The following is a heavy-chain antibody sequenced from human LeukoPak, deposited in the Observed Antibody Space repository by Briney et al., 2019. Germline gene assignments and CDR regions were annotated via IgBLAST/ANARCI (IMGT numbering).Heavy chain of an antibody. Sequence: GGSLRLSCAASGFTFSSYWMSWVRQAPGKGLEWVANINNIRQHGSEKYYVDSVEGRFTISRDNAKNSLYLQMNSLRAEDTAVYYCARDVRSYFDYWGQGTLVTVSS. V-gene: IGHV3-7*01. J-gene: IGHJ4*02. CDR2: INNIRQHGSEK. CDR1: GFTFSSYW. CDR3: ARDVRSYFDY.